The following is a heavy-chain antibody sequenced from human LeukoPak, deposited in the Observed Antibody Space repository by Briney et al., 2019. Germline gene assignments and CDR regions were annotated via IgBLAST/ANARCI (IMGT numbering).Heavy chain of an antibody. CDR3: ARVGLGYCSSTSCYHFDY. CDR1: GYTFTSYG. CDR2: ISAYNGNT. D-gene: IGHD2-2*01. J-gene: IGHJ4*02. Sequence: GASVKVSCKASGYTFTSYGISWVRQAPGQGLEWTGWISAYNGNTNYAQKLQGRVTMTTDTSTSTAYMELRSLRSDDTAVYYYARVGLGYCSSTSCYHFDYWGQGTLVTVSS. V-gene: IGHV1-18*01.